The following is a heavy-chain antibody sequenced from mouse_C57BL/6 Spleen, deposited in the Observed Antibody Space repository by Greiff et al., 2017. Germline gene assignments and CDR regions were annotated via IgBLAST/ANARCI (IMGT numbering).Heavy chain of an antibody. J-gene: IGHJ1*03. Sequence: QVQLKESGPELVKPGASVKISCKASGYAFSSSWMNWVKQRPGKGLEWIGRIYPGDGDTNYNGKFKGKATLTADKSSSTAYMQLSRLTSEDSAVYYCARYHYGSSYWYFDVWGTGTTVTVSS. CDR1: GYAFSSSW. V-gene: IGHV1-82*01. D-gene: IGHD1-1*01. CDR3: ARYHYGSSYWYFDV. CDR2: IYPGDGDT.